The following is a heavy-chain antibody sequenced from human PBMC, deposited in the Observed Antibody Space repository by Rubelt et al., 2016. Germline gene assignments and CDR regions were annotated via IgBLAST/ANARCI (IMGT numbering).Heavy chain of an antibody. J-gene: IGHJ4*02. Sequence: EWMGRINPNSGGTNYAQKFQGRVTMTRDTSISTAYMELSRLRSDDTAVYYCARDLYYDSSGYLVYWGQGTLVTVSS. V-gene: IGHV1-2*06. D-gene: IGHD3-22*01. CDR2: INPNSGGT. CDR3: ARDLYYDSSGYLVY.